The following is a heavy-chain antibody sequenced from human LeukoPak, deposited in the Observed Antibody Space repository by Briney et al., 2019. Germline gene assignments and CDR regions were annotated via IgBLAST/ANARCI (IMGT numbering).Heavy chain of an antibody. V-gene: IGHV3-30-3*01. CDR2: ISYDGSNK. Sequence: GGSLRLSCAASGFTFSSYATHLVRQAPGKGLEWVAVISYDGSNKYYADSVRGRFTISRDNSKNTLYLQMNSLRAEDTAVYYCATYYYDSSGYYYVDYFDYWGQGTLVTVSS. CDR3: ATYYYDSSGYYYVDYFDY. D-gene: IGHD3-22*01. CDR1: GFTFSSYA. J-gene: IGHJ4*02.